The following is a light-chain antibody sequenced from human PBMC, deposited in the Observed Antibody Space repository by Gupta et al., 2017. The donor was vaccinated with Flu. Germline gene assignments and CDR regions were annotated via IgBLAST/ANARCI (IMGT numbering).Light chain of an antibody. CDR3: QVWDSSSDQWV. Sequence: SYVLTQPPSVSVAPGQTARITCGGNNIGSKSVHWYQQKPGQAPELVVYDDNDRPSGIPERFSGSNSGNTATLTSRRVEAGDEADYYCQVWDSSSDQWVFGGGTKLTV. CDR1: NIGSKS. CDR2: DDN. J-gene: IGLJ3*02. V-gene: IGLV3-21*02.